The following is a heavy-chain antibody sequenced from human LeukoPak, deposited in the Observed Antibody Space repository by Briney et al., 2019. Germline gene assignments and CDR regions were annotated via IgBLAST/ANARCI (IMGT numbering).Heavy chain of an antibody. CDR3: AKDDDGAVRGGDTAFDI. J-gene: IGHJ3*02. Sequence: GGSLRLSCAASGFTFSSYGMHWVRQAPGKGLEWVAFIRYDGSNKYYADSVKGRFTISRDNSKNTLYLQMNSLRAEDTAVYYCAKDDDGAVRGGDTAFDIWGQGTMVTVSS. CDR2: IRYDGSNK. D-gene: IGHD2-21*01. V-gene: IGHV3-30*02. CDR1: GFTFSSYG.